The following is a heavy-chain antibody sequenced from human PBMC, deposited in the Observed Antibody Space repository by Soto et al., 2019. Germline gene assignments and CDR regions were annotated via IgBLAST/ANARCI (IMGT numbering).Heavy chain of an antibody. CDR2: INPASGST. CDR1: GYTFTHYY. Sequence: QVQLVQSGAEVKKPGASVKVSCRTSGYTFTHYYIHWVRQAPVQGPEWRGIINPASGSTNYAQDFPGRVTLTMDTSTTTVYMELSGLRAEDTAIFYCARDLAAGDHWGQGTLVTVSS. D-gene: IGHD6-13*01. V-gene: IGHV1-46*01. CDR3: ARDLAAGDH. J-gene: IGHJ4*02.